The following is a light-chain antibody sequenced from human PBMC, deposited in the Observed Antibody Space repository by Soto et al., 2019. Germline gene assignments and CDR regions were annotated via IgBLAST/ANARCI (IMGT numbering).Light chain of an antibody. Sequence: QSVLTQPRSVSGSLGQSVTISCTGTSGDVGGYNYVSWYQKQSGQAPKLMIYDVSKRPSGVPDRFSGSKSGNTASLTISGLQAEEEADYYCCSYGGNYTPYVFGTGTKVTVL. CDR2: DVS. J-gene: IGLJ1*01. CDR1: SGDVGGYNY. CDR3: CSYGGNYTPYV. V-gene: IGLV2-11*01.